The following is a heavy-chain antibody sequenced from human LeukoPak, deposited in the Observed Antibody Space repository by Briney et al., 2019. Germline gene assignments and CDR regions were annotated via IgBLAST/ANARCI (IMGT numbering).Heavy chain of an antibody. V-gene: IGHV3-11*01. CDR1: GFTVSSNY. CDR3: ARDLAAASNWFDP. CDR2: ISSSGSTI. J-gene: IGHJ5*02. Sequence: GGSLRLSCAASGFTVSSNYMSWVRQAPGKGLEWVSYISSSGSTIYYADSVKGRFTISRDNAKNSLYLQMNSLRAEDTAVYYCARDLAAASNWFDPWGQGTLVTVSS. D-gene: IGHD6-13*01.